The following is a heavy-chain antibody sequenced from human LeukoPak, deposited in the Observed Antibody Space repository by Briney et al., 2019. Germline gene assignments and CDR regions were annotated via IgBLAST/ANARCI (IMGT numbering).Heavy chain of an antibody. CDR1: GFTFSSYA. J-gene: IGHJ4*02. CDR3: ARDLGSGWYVGIDY. Sequence: GGSLRLSCAASGFTFSSYAMHWVRQAPGEGLEYVSAISSNGGSTYYANSVKGRFTISRDNSKNTLYLQMGSLRAEDMAVYYCARDLGSGWYVGIDYWGQGTLVTVSS. V-gene: IGHV3-64*01. CDR2: ISSNGGST. D-gene: IGHD6-19*01.